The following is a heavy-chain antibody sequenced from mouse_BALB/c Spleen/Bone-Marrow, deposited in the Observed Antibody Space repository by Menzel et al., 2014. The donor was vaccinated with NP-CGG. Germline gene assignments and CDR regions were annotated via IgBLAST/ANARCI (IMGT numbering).Heavy chain of an antibody. CDR1: GFSLTSYG. CDR2: IWCGGST. V-gene: IGHV2-2*02. D-gene: IGHD2-2*01. Sequence: VKVVESGPGLVQPSQSLSITGTVSGFSLTSYGVHWVRQSPGKGLEWLGVIWCGGSTDYNAAFISRLSISKDNSKSQVFFKMNSLQANDTAIYYCARRLRYYAMDYWGQGISVTVSS. CDR3: ARRLRYYAMDY. J-gene: IGHJ4*01.